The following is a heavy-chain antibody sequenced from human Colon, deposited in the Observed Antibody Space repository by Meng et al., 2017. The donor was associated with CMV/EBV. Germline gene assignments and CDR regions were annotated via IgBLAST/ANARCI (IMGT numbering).Heavy chain of an antibody. Sequence: SLTCVGSGGSLGRHYWSWIRQSPGKGLEWIGDINTSGRPNYTPSLKSRVTISIDTSRNQFSLNLNSVTAADTAVYYCVRDLTGEEDYWGQGNLVTVSS. CDR3: VRDLTGEEDY. CDR1: GGSLGRHY. V-gene: IGHV4-34*01. J-gene: IGHJ4*02. CDR2: INTSGRP. D-gene: IGHD7-27*01.